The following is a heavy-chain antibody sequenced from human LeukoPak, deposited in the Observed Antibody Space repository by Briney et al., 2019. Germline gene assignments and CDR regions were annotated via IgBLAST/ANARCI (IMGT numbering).Heavy chain of an antibody. Sequence: SETLSLTCTVSSGALSTSHWLSWVRQPPGKGLGWIGEIYGSGNTNYNPSLKSRVTMSVDKTRIHLSLKLHSVTAADTAVYYCATKLSTGPHYFDYWGQGILVTVSS. CDR3: ATKLSTGPHYFDY. D-gene: IGHD5/OR15-5a*01. V-gene: IGHV4-4*02. J-gene: IGHJ4*02. CDR1: SGALSTSHW. CDR2: IYGSGNT.